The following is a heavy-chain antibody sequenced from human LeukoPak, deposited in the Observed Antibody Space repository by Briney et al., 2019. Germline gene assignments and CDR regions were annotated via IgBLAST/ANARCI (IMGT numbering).Heavy chain of an antibody. J-gene: IGHJ5*02. Sequence: ASEKLSCKASGNTFTGYYLLWGRHAPVQGLEWWGWANPNSGGTNYAQKFQGRVTMTRDTSITTAYMELSRLTSDDTAVYYCARGSNWGWNWFDPWGQGTLVTVSS. CDR1: GNTFTGYY. CDR3: ARGSNWGWNWFDP. CDR2: ANPNSGGT. D-gene: IGHD7-27*01. V-gene: IGHV1-2*02.